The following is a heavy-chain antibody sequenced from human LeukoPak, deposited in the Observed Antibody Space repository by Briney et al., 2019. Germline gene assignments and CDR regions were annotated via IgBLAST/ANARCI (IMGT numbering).Heavy chain of an antibody. CDR1: GFTFSSYG. V-gene: IGHV3-30*02. Sequence: GGSLRLSCAASGFTFSSYGMHWVRQAPGKGLEWVAFIRYDGSNKYYADSVKGRFTISRDNSKNTLYLQMNSLRAEDTAVYYYAKDYGDYCDYWGQGTLVTVSS. D-gene: IGHD4-17*01. CDR2: IRYDGSNK. J-gene: IGHJ4*02. CDR3: AKDYGDYCDY.